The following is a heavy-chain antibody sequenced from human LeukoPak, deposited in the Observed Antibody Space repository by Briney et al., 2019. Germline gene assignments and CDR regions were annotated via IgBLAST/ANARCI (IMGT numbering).Heavy chain of an antibody. Sequence: ASVKVSCKASGYTFTGYYMHWVRQAPGQGLEWMGWINPNSGGTNYAQKFQGRVTMTRDTSISTAYMALSRLRSDDTAVYYCARVRAAMVTYDYWGQGTLVTVSS. CDR1: GYTFTGYY. D-gene: IGHD5-18*01. CDR2: INPNSGGT. J-gene: IGHJ4*02. V-gene: IGHV1-2*02. CDR3: ARVRAAMVTYDY.